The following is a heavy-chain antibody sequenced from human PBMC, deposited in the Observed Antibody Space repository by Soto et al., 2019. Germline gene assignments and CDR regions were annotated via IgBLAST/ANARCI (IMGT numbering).Heavy chain of an antibody. J-gene: IGHJ4*02. Sequence: GGSLRLSCAASGFTFSSYSMSWVRQAPGKGLEWVSVISGSGGSTYYADSVKGRFTISRDNSKNTLYLQMNSLRAEDTAVYYCAKRGVGFDFDYWGQGTLVTVSS. CDR2: ISGSGGST. V-gene: IGHV3-23*01. CDR1: GFTFSSYS. CDR3: AKRGVGFDFDY. D-gene: IGHD1-26*01.